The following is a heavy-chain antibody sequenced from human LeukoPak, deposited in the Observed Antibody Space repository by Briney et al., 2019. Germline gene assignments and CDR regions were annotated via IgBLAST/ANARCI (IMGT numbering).Heavy chain of an antibody. CDR3: ARDLGDILTGYYGWFDP. V-gene: IGHV4-39*07. CDR2: IYYSGST. D-gene: IGHD3-9*01. Sequence: SETLSLTCTVSGGSISSSSYYWGWIRQPPGKGLEWIGSIYYSGSTYYNPSLKSRVTISVDTSKNQFSLKLSSVTAADTAVYYCARDLGDILTGYYGWFDPWGQGTLVTVSS. J-gene: IGHJ5*02. CDR1: GGSISSSSYY.